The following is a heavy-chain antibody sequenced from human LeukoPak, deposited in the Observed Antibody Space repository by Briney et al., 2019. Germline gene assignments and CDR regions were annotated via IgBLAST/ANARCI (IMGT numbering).Heavy chain of an antibody. CDR3: ARSQGAGLQWFDT. V-gene: IGHV4-34*01. Sequence: PSETLSLTCGDYGESFNDYYWSWIRQPPGKGLEWIGEINHAGNTNYNPSLKSRVSMSVDRSKSQVSLHLNSVTAADTAVYYCARSQGAGLQWFDTWGQGTPVTVSS. CDR2: INHAGNT. J-gene: IGHJ5*02. D-gene: IGHD3-10*01. CDR1: GESFNDYY.